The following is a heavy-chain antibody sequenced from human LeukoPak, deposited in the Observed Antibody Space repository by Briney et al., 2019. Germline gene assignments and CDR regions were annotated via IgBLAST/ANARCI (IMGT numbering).Heavy chain of an antibody. CDR2: ISAYNGNT. CDR3: ARAEVVAATLTNWFDP. Sequence: GASVKVSCKASGYTFTSYGISWVRQAPGQGLEWMGWISAYNGNTNYAQKLQGRVTMTTDTSTSTAYMELRSLRSDDTAVYYCARAEVVAATLTNWFDPWGQGTLVTVSS. D-gene: IGHD2-15*01. CDR1: GYTFTSYG. V-gene: IGHV1-18*01. J-gene: IGHJ5*02.